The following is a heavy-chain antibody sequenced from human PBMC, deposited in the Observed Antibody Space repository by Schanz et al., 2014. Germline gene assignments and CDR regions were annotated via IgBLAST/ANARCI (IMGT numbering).Heavy chain of an antibody. CDR1: GLLFSYYY. CDR2: IKLDGSEK. Sequence: EVQLVESGGGLVRPGGSLRLSCAASGLLFSYYYMSGVRQAPGEGLVWVANIKLDGSEKYYVDSVKGRFTISRDNAKNSLYLQMNSLTAEDTAVYYCVRLDVHDHWGQGTLVTVSA. CDR3: VRLDVHDH. D-gene: IGHD3-16*01. J-gene: IGHJ5*02. V-gene: IGHV3-7*03.